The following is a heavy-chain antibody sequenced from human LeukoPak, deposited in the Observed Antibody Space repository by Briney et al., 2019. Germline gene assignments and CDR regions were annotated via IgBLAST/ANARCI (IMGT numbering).Heavy chain of an antibody. Sequence: GGSLRLSCAASGFTVSSNYMSWVRQAPGKGLEWVSVIYSGGSTYYADSVKGRFTISRDNSKNTLYLQMNSPRAEDTAVYYCAKDVRGYSYGFPFDYWGQGTLVTVSS. J-gene: IGHJ4*02. CDR2: IYSGGST. CDR1: GFTVSSNY. D-gene: IGHD5-18*01. CDR3: AKDVRGYSYGFPFDY. V-gene: IGHV3-53*01.